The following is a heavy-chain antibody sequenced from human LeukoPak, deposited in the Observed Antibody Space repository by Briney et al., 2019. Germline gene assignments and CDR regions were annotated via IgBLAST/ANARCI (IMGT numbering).Heavy chain of an antibody. CDR2: ISSDGGTK. CDR3: AKEYDSGGYGAYFDY. V-gene: IGHV3-30*18. Sequence: GGSLRLSCTASKFTFSNYGMQWVREAPGKGLEWVAVISSDGGTKYYADSVKGRFTLSRDNSRNTLDLQMNSLGPEDTAVYYCAKEYDSGGYGAYFDYWGQGTLVTVSS. CDR1: KFTFSNYG. D-gene: IGHD3-10*01. J-gene: IGHJ4*02.